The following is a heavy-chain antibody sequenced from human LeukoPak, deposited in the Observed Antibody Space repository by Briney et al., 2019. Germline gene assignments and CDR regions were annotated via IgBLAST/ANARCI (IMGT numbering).Heavy chain of an antibody. Sequence: PSETLSLTCTVSGGSISSRSYYWSWIRQPAGKGLEWIGRIYTSGSTNYNPSLKSRVTISVDTSKNQFSLELSSVTAADTAVYYCARGRWDGYDFNLYYYYMDVWGKGTTVTISS. V-gene: IGHV4-61*02. D-gene: IGHD5-12*01. CDR1: GGSISSRSYY. CDR3: ARGRWDGYDFNLYYYYMDV. J-gene: IGHJ6*03. CDR2: IYTSGST.